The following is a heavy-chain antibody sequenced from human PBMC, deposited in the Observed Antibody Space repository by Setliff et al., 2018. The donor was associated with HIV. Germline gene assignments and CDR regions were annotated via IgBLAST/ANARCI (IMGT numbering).Heavy chain of an antibody. Sequence: SETLSLTCTVSGGSISSGNYYWSWIRQPAGKGLEWIGRIYKSGSTDYNPSLKSRVTILVDASKNQYSLRLSSVTAADTAVYYCAREGGAYSGNPSDFWGQGTLVTVSS. CDR2: IYKSGST. D-gene: IGHD1-26*01. CDR3: AREGGAYSGNPSDF. V-gene: IGHV4-61*02. CDR1: GGSISSGNYY. J-gene: IGHJ4*02.